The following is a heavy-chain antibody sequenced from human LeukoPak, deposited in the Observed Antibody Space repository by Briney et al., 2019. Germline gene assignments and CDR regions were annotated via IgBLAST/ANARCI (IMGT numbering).Heavy chain of an antibody. V-gene: IGHV1-69*05. CDR1: GGTLSSYA. J-gene: IGHJ5*02. CDR3: ARPGGITGTDSNWFDP. CDR2: IIPIFGTA. Sequence: SVKVSCKASGGTLSSYAISWVRQAPGQGLEWMGGIIPIFGTANYAQKFQGRVTITTNEATSTAYMELSSLRSDDTAVYYCARPGGITGTDSNWFDPWGQGTLVTVSS. D-gene: IGHD1-7*01.